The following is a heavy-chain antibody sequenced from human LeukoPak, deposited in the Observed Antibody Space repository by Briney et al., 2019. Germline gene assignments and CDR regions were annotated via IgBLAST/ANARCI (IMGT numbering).Heavy chain of an antibody. CDR2: ISYDGSNK. D-gene: IGHD3-3*01. J-gene: IGHJ6*02. CDR3: ARDRLNSRWYDFWSGSYGMDV. Sequence: GGSLRLSCAASGFTFSSYAMHWVRQAPGKGLGWVAVISYDGSNKYYADSVKGRFTISRDNSKNTLYLQMNSLRAEDTAVYYCARDRLNSRWYDFWSGSYGMDVWGQGTTVTVSS. CDR1: GFTFSSYA. V-gene: IGHV3-30-3*01.